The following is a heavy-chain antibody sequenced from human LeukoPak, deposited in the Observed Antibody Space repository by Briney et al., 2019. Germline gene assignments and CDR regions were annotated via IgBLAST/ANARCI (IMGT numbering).Heavy chain of an antibody. D-gene: IGHD2-15*01. Sequence: SETLCLTCTVSGGSISSYYWSWIRQPPGKGLEWIGYIYYSGGTTYNPSLKSRVTISVDTSKNQFSLKLSSVTAADTAVYYCARHPCSGGSCRMFDYWGQGTLVTVSS. CDR2: IYYSGGT. V-gene: IGHV4-59*08. CDR1: GGSISSYY. CDR3: ARHPCSGGSCRMFDY. J-gene: IGHJ4*02.